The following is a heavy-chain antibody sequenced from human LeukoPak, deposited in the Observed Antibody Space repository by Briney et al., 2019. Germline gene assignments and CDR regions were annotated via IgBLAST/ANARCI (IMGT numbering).Heavy chain of an antibody. CDR3: VKELGSSGYFDF. CDR1: GFTFSGYS. CDR2: ISSSSSTI. V-gene: IGHV3-48*01. Sequence: SGGSLRLSCAASGFTFSGYSMNWVRQAPGKGLEWVSYISSSSSTISYADSVKGRFTVSRDNAKNSLYLQMNSLRAEDTAVYYCVKELGSSGYFDFWGQGTLVTVSS. D-gene: IGHD3-22*01. J-gene: IGHJ4*02.